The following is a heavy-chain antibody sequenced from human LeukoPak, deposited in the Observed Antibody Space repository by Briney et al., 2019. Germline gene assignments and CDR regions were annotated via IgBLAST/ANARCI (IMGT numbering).Heavy chain of an antibody. CDR3: ASIIGNHRYGDYFDY. CDR1: GFTFSIYW. V-gene: IGHV3-7*01. CDR2: IKQDGSEN. J-gene: IGHJ4*02. Sequence: PGGSLSLSCAPSGFTFSIYWMSCVRRAPGEGLVCVANIKQDGSENYYVHSVKGRFTISRDNAKNSLYLQMNSLRAEDTAVYYCASIIGNHRYGDYFDYSGQGNLVTVSS. D-gene: IGHD1-20*01.